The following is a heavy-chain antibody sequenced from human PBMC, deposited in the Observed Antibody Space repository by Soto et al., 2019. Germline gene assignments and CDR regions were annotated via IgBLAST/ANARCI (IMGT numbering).Heavy chain of an antibody. CDR3: AKDLVRISEWFYGLDV. D-gene: IGHD3-3*01. CDR1: GFTFGIYA. CDR2: ISRRGSAT. J-gene: IGHJ6*02. V-gene: IGHV3-23*01. Sequence: EVVLLESGGGLIQPGGSLRLSCAASGFTFGIYAMTWVRQAPGKGLEWVSSISRRGSATYYADSVKGRFTISRDNSKNTLYLQMDSLRAEDTAVYYCAKDLVRISEWFYGLDVWGQGTTVTVSS.